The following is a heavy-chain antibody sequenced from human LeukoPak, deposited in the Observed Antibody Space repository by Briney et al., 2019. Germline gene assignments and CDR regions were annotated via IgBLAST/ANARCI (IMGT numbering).Heavy chain of an antibody. V-gene: IGHV3-21*01. CDR3: ASPLSGV. CDR2: ISTSST. Sequence: GGSLRLSCAASGFTFSSYSMNWVRQAPGKGLEWVSSISTSSTYYADSVKGRFTISRDNAKNSLYLQMNSLRAEDTAVYYCASPLSGVWGQGTTVTVSS. CDR1: GFTFSSYS. D-gene: IGHD3-10*01. J-gene: IGHJ6*02.